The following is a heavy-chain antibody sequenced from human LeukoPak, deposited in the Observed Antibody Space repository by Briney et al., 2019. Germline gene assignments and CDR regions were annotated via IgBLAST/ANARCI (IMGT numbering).Heavy chain of an antibody. CDR2: INWNLGAI. J-gene: IGHJ6*03. Sequence: GGSLRLSCAASGFTFDDFAMHWVRHPPGKGLEWVSCINWNLGAIAYAVSVKGRFTISRDNAKNSLYLQMNSLRADDTALYYCVKEGEMGENYYGSGRYYYYMDVWGKGTMVTVSS. CDR3: VKEGEMGENYYGSGRYYYYMDV. V-gene: IGHV3-9*01. CDR1: GFTFDDFA. D-gene: IGHD3-10*01.